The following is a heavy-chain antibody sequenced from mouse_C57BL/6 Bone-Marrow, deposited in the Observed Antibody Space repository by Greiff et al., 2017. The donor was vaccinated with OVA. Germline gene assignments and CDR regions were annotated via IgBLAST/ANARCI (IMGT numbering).Heavy chain of an antibody. J-gene: IGHJ2*02. D-gene: IGHD1-1*01. CDR3: AHYGSRLNLRY. Sequence: QVQLQQPGAELVRPGTSVKLSCKASGYTFTNYWMHWVKQRPGQGLEWIGVLAPSDSYINYNQKFKGRATLTVDTSSSTAYKHLSSLTSEDSAVYYCAHYGSRLNLRYWGQGTSLTVSS. CDR2: LAPSDSYI. CDR1: GYTFTNYW. V-gene: IGHV1-59*01.